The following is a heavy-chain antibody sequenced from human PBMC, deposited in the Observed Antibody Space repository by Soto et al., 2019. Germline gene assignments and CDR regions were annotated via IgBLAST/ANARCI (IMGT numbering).Heavy chain of an antibody. J-gene: IGHJ6*04. CDR3: ARGGARITIFGVVIDYGMAV. D-gene: IGHD3-3*01. V-gene: IGHV4-31*03. CDR1: GGSISSGGYY. Sequence: QVQLQESGPGLVKPSQTLSRTCTVSGGSISSGGYYWSWIRQHPGKGLEGIGYIYYSGSTNYNPSLKSRVTISVDKSKNQCSLKLSSVTAADTAVYYGARGGARITIFGVVIDYGMAVWGKGTTVTVSS. CDR2: IYYSGST.